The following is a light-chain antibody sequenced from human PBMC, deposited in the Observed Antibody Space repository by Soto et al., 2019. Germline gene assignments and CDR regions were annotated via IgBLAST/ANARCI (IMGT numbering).Light chain of an antibody. CDR3: QAWDNSTVV. V-gene: IGLV3-1*01. CDR2: QDT. J-gene: IGLJ2*01. CDR1: KLGDKY. Sequence: SYELTQPPSVSVSPGQTASITCSGDKLGDKYACWYQQKAGQSPILVIYQDTKRPSRIPERFSGSNSGNTATLTISGTQAMDEADYYCQAWDNSTVVFGGGTKLTVL.